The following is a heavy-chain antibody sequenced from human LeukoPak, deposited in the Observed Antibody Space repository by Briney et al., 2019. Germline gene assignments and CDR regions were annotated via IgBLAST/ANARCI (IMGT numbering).Heavy chain of an antibody. V-gene: IGHV1-2*02. CDR2: INPNSGGT. J-gene: IGHJ4*02. CDR1: GYTLTGYY. D-gene: IGHD6-19*01. CDR3: ARDYYPSGWYGY. Sequence: ASVKVSCKASGYTLTGYYMHWVRQAPGQGLEWMGWINPNSGGTNYAQKFQGRVTMTRDTSISTAYMEPSRLRSDDTAVYYCARDYYPSGWYGYWGQGTLVTVSS.